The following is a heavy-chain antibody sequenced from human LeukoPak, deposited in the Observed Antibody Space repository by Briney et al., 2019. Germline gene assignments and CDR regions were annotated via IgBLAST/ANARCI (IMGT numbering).Heavy chain of an antibody. CDR3: TRLSYDFWSGYFPVDY. V-gene: IGHV3-21*03. D-gene: IGHD3-3*01. J-gene: IGHJ4*02. CDR1: GFTFSSYS. Sequence: GGSLRLSCAASGFTFSSYSMNWVRQAPGKGLEWVSSISSSSSYIYYADSVKGRFTISRDNAKNSLYLQMNSLKTEDTAVYYCTRLSYDFWSGYFPVDYWGQGTLVSVSS. CDR2: ISSSSSYI.